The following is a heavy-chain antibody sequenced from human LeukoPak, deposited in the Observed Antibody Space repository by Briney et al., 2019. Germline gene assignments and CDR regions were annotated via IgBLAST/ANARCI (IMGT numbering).Heavy chain of an antibody. CDR1: GGSISSYY. V-gene: IGHV4-4*07. D-gene: IGHD1-7*01. Sequence: SETLSLTCTVSGGSISSYYWSWIRQPAGKRLEWIGRISSSGSTNYNPSLKSRVTMSADSSKNQFSLILISVTAADTAVYYCARDLDWNYADYWGQGTLVTVSS. CDR3: ARDLDWNYADY. CDR2: ISSSGST. J-gene: IGHJ4*02.